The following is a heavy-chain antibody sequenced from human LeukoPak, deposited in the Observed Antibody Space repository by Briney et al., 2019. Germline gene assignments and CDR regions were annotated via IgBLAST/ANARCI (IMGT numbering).Heavy chain of an antibody. CDR3: ARGLPSGGIAARPYAFDI. V-gene: IGHV1-18*01. D-gene: IGHD6-6*01. CDR1: GYTFTSYG. J-gene: IGHJ3*02. CDR2: ISAYNGNT. Sequence: ASVKVSCKASGYTFTSYGISWVRQAPGQGLEWMGWISAYNGNTNYAQKLQGRVTMTTDTSTSTAYMELRSLRADDTAVYYCARGLPSGGIAARPYAFDIWGQGTMVTVSS.